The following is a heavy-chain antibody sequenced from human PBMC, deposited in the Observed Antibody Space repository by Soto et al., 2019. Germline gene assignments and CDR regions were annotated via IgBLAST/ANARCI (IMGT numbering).Heavy chain of an antibody. Sequence: EVQLVESGGGLVQPGGSLRLSCAASGFTVSDNYMSWVRQAPGKGLGWVSVIYSGGTSYYADSVKGRFIVSRDKSKETLDLQMSSMRAEETAVYYCAAIQVWLRPRNNYYHYSGMDFWGQGTTVTVSS. CDR2: IYSGGTS. CDR3: AAIQVWLRPRNNYYHYSGMDF. D-gene: IGHD5-18*01. J-gene: IGHJ6*02. V-gene: IGHV3-66*01. CDR1: GFTVSDNY.